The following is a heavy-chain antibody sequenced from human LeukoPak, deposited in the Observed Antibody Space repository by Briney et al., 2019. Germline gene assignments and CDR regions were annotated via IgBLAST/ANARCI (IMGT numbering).Heavy chain of an antibody. CDR1: GYTFTGYY. V-gene: IGHV1-2*04. Sequence: ASVKVSCKASGYTFTGYYMHWVRQAPGQGLEWMGWINPNSGGTNYAQKFQGWVTMTRDTSISTAYMELSRLRSDDTAVYYCARGRAYYDSSGILRYWGQGTLVTVSS. CDR2: INPNSGGT. D-gene: IGHD3-22*01. J-gene: IGHJ4*02. CDR3: ARGRAYYDSSGILRY.